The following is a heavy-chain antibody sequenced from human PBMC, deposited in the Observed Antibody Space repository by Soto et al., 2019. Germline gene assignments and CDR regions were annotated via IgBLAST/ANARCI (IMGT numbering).Heavy chain of an antibody. CDR3: AMTRMTTVVNNWFDP. CDR2: INPSGGST. J-gene: IGHJ5*02. Sequence: QVQLVQSGAEVKKPGASVKVSCKASGYTFTSYYMHWVRQAPGQGLEWMGIINPSGGSTSYAQKFQGRGTMTRDPSTSTVYMELSSLRSEDTAVYYCAMTRMTTVVNNWFDPWGQGTLVTVSS. D-gene: IGHD4-17*01. CDR1: GYTFTSYY. V-gene: IGHV1-46*01.